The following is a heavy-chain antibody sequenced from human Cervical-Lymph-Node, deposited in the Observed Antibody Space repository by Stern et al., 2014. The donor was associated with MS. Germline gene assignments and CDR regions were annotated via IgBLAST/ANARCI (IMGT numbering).Heavy chain of an antibody. CDR1: GASFRSLA. Sequence: QVQLVQSGAEVRKPGSSVRVSCKTSGASFRSLAISWVRQAPGQGLEWMGGIMPIFDSENYAQKFQGRVTISVDDSTATVHMELRGLRYEDTAVYYCARERVDMGESGGIMDQWGQGTLVTVSS. V-gene: IGHV1-69*01. J-gene: IGHJ4*02. D-gene: IGHD1-26*01. CDR2: IMPIFDSE. CDR3: ARERVDMGESGGIMDQ.